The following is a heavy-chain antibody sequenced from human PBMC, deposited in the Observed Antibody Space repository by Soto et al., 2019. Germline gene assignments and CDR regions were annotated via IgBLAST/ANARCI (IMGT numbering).Heavy chain of an antibody. CDR3: ARVQSRYDSSGYYYYYYGMDV. CDR2: IYYSGST. V-gene: IGHV4-31*03. Sequence: QVQLQESGPGLVKPSQTLSLTCTVSGGSISSGGYYWSWIRQHPGKGLEWIGYIYYSGSTYYNPSLKSRVTISVDTSENQFSLKLSSVTAADTAVYYCARVQSRYDSSGYYYYYYGMDVWGQGTTVTVSS. CDR1: GGSISSGGYY. J-gene: IGHJ6*02. D-gene: IGHD3-22*01.